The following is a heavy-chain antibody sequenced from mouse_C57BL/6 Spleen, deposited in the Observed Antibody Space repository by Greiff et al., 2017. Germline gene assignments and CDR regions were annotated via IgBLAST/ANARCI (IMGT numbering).Heavy chain of an antibody. D-gene: IGHD3-2*02. J-gene: IGHJ2*01. CDR3: ARGYSSYFDY. CDR1: GFTFSDYG. CDR2: ISSGSSTI. Sequence: EVMLVESGGGLVKPGGSLKLSCAVSGFTFSDYGMHWVRQAPEKGLEWVAYISSGSSTIYYADTVKGRFTISRDNATNTLFLQMTSLRSEDTAMDYCARGYSSYFDYWGQGTTLTVSS. V-gene: IGHV5-17*01.